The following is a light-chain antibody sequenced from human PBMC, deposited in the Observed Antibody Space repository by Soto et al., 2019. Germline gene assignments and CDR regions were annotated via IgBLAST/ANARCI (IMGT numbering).Light chain of an antibody. CDR2: QAS. J-gene: IGKJ1*01. CDR3: QQYNTYWT. Sequence: IQMTQSPSTLSASVGDRVTITCRASQSISVWLAWYQQKPGRAPKVLIYQASSLENGVPSRFSGSGSGTEFTLTISSLQPDDFATYYCQQYNTYWTFGQGTKVEIK. CDR1: QSISVW. V-gene: IGKV1-5*03.